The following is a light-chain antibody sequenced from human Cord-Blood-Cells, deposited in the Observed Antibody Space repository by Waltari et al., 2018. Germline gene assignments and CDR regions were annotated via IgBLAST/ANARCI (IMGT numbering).Light chain of an antibody. V-gene: IGLV2-23*01. Sequence: QSALTQPAPVSGSPGPSVPLSRPGTSRDVWGFNLVSWYQQHPGKAPKLMIYEGSKRPSGVSNRFSGSKSGNTASLTISGLQAEDEADYYCCSYAGSRVFGGGTKLTVL. CDR1: SRDVWGFNL. CDR3: CSYAGSRV. CDR2: EGS. J-gene: IGLJ3*02.